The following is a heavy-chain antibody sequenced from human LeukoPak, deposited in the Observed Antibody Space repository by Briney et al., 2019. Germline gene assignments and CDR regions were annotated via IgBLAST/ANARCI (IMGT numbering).Heavy chain of an antibody. J-gene: IGHJ4*02. V-gene: IGHV3-9*01. D-gene: IGHD3-16*01. CDR1: GFTFDDYA. Sequence: GGSLRLSCAASGFTFDDYAIHWVRQAPGKGLEWVSGVSWNSGSIGYADSVKGRFTISRDNAKNSLYLEINSLRAEDTAVYYCAITAVVWGQLPNSDYWGQGTLVTVSS. CDR3: AITAVVWGQLPNSDY. CDR2: VSWNSGSI.